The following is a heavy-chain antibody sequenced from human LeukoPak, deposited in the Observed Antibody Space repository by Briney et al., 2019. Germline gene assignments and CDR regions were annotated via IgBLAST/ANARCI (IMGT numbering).Heavy chain of an antibody. CDR3: TRTFTGAHYYYIPV. V-gene: IGHV4-59*08. CDR1: GDSITPYY. CDR2: ISDTGTT. Sequence: SETLSLTCTVSGDSITPYYWSWIRQSPGGSLEYIGFISDTGTTNYNPSLRGRVSISVDTSKSQSSLKLKSVTAADSAIYYCTRTFTGAHYYYIPVWGAGTTVTVSS. D-gene: IGHD7-27*01. J-gene: IGHJ6*03.